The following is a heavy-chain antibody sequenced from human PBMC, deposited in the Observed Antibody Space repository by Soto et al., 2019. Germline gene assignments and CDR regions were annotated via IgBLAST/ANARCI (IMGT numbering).Heavy chain of an antibody. V-gene: IGHV1-18*01. CDR2: ISAYNGNT. CDR3: ARTGKYPVAGFNWFDP. CDR1: GYTFTSYG. Sequence: ASVKVSCKASGYTFTSYGISWVRQAPGQGLEWMGWISAYNGNTNYAQKLQGRVTMTTDTSTSTAYMELRSLRSDDTAVNYCARTGKYPVAGFNWFDPWGQGTLVTVSS. D-gene: IGHD6-19*01. J-gene: IGHJ5*02.